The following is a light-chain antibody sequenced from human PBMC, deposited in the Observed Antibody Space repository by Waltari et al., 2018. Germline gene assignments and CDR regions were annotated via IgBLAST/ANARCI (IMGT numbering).Light chain of an antibody. V-gene: IGKV3-11*01. Sequence: EIVVTQSPATLSLSPGERATLSCRASQSVSTYLAWYQQKPGQAPRLLIYAASNRATGIPARFSGSGSGTDFTLTISSLEPEDFAVYYCQHRSNWPRTFGQGTKVEIK. J-gene: IGKJ1*01. CDR1: QSVSTY. CDR2: AAS. CDR3: QHRSNWPRT.